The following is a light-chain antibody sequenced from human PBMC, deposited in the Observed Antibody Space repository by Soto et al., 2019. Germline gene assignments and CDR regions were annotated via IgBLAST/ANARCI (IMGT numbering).Light chain of an antibody. Sequence: ESVLTQSPGTLSLSTGERATLSCRASQSVSSSRLAWYRQKPGQAPRLLIYGASSRAAGIPGRFSGSGSGTDFTLTISRLEPEDFAVYYCQQYGSSGTFGQGTKVDIK. CDR1: QSVSSSR. CDR3: QQYGSSGT. V-gene: IGKV3-20*01. J-gene: IGKJ1*01. CDR2: GAS.